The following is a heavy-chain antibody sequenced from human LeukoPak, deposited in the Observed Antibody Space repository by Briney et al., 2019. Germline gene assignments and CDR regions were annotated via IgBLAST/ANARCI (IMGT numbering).Heavy chain of an antibody. Sequence: SETLSLTCAVSGGSISSSNWWSWVRQPPGKGLEWIGEIYHSGSTNYNPSLKSRVTISVDKSKNQFSLKLSSVTAADTAVYYCARQNGYYYGSGSYTDRNVLWDNWFDPWGQGTLVTVSS. CDR1: GGSISSSNW. CDR2: IYHSGST. CDR3: ARQNGYYYGSGSYTDRNVLWDNWFDP. V-gene: IGHV4-4*02. D-gene: IGHD3-10*01. J-gene: IGHJ5*02.